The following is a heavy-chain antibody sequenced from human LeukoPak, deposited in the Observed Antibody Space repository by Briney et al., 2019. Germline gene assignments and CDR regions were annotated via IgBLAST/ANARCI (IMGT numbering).Heavy chain of an antibody. CDR3: ARDPGAGASFLDY. CDR2: MWSDGSYK. CDR1: GFSFSNHG. V-gene: IGHV3-33*01. J-gene: IGHJ4*02. D-gene: IGHD1-26*01. Sequence: GGSLRLSCAASGFSFSNHGMHWARQAPGKGLEWVAVMWSDGSYKFYAESVEGRFSISRDNSKNTLYLQMNSLRAEDTVVYFCARDPGAGASFLDYWGQGTLVTVSS.